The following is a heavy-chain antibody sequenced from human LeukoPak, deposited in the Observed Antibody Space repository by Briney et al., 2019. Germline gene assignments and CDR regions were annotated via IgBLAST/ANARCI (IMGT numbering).Heavy chain of an antibody. CDR3: ARTSLHSRVFDY. CDR1: GDSISSSSYY. CDR2: IYYSGST. V-gene: IGHV4-39*07. J-gene: IGHJ4*02. Sequence: SETLSLTCTVSGDSISSSSYYWGWIRQPPGKGLEWIGTIYYSGSTYYNPSLKSRVTISVDTSKNQFSLKLSSVTAADTAVYYCARTSLHSRVFDYWGQGTLVTVSS. D-gene: IGHD3-10*01.